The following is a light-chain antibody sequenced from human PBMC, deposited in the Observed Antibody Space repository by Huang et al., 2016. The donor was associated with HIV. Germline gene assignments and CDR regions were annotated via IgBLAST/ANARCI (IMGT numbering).Light chain of an antibody. V-gene: IGKV3-11*01. Sequence: EILLTQSPVTLSLSPGERATLSCRASQSVTTYLAWYQQKPGQAPRLLIYDASNRATGIPARFSGSGSVTDFTLTISSLEPEDFAVYYCQQRYNWPPITFGQGTRLEIK. J-gene: IGKJ5*01. CDR3: QQRYNWPPIT. CDR2: DAS. CDR1: QSVTTY.